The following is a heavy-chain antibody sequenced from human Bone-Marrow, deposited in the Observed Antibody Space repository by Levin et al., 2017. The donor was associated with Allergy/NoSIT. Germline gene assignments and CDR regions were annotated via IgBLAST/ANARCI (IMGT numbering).Heavy chain of an antibody. D-gene: IGHD1-1*01. CDR2: ISGDGGST. CDR3: VKDRPGYPIDY. J-gene: IGHJ4*02. CDR1: GFNFSGHA. Sequence: GGSLRLSCAASGFNFSGHAMSWVRQAPGKGLEWVSGISGDGGSTFYADSVKGRFTFSRDNSKYTLYLQMSSLRAEDTAVYYCVKDRPGYPIDYWGQGTLITVSS. V-gene: IGHV3-23*01.